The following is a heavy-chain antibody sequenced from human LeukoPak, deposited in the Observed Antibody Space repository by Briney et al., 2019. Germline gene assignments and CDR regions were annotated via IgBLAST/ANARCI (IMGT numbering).Heavy chain of an antibody. J-gene: IGHJ4*02. V-gene: IGHV3-48*04. Sequence: GRSLRLSCAASGFTFSSYSMNWVRQAPGKGLEWVSYISSSSSTIHYADSVKGRFTISRDNAKNSLYLQMNRLRAEDTAVYYCARGSNWGQGTLVTVSP. CDR1: GFTFSSYS. CDR2: ISSSSSTI. CDR3: ARGSN. D-gene: IGHD3/OR15-3a*01.